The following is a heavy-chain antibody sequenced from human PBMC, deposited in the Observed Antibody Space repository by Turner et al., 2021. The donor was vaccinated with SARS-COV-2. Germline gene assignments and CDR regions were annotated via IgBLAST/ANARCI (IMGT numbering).Heavy chain of an antibody. J-gene: IGHJ6*02. CDR3: AGGYYEGSDFSFYHSYVMDV. CDR1: GGSFISYG. V-gene: IGHV1-69*06. D-gene: IGHD3-22*01. Sequence: VQLVQSGPEVKNAGSSVKVLCKASGGSFISYGIGGVRQAPGQGLEWRGGIIPIFDTTNNAQRFKGRVTITADKYTSTAFLELSSLRADDTAVYYWAGGYYEGSDFSFYHSYVMDVWGQGTRVTVSS. CDR2: IIPIFDTT.